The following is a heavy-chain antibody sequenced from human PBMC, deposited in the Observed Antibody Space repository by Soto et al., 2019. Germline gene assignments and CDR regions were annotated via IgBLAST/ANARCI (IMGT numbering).Heavy chain of an antibody. D-gene: IGHD3-10*01. Sequence: GGSLRLSCAPSGFTFSNYAMGWIRQAPGEGLKWVSGISGSGASADYADSVKGRFIISRDTSKNTLYLQMNSLRADDTAVYYCARDITMVRGPPHYHYNMDLWGKGTTVTVSS. CDR1: GFTFSNYA. CDR2: ISGSGASA. CDR3: ARDITMVRGPPHYHYNMDL. V-gene: IGHV3-23*01. J-gene: IGHJ6*03.